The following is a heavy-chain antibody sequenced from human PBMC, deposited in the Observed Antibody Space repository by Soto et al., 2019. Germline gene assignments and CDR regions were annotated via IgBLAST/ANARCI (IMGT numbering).Heavy chain of an antibody. Sequence: SVKVSCKASGGTFSSYTISWVRQAPGQGLEWMGRIIPILGIANYAQKFQGRVTITADKSTSTAYMELSSLRSEDTAVYFCARSVHIVVVPAAENDAFDIWGQGTMVTVSS. D-gene: IGHD2-2*01. CDR1: GGTFSSYT. CDR2: IIPILGIA. CDR3: ARSVHIVVVPAAENDAFDI. J-gene: IGHJ3*02. V-gene: IGHV1-69*02.